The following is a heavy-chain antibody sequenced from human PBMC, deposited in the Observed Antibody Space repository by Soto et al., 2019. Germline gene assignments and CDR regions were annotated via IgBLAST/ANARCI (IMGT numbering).Heavy chain of an antibody. V-gene: IGHV4-4*07. D-gene: IGHD3-9*01. Sequence: SETLSLTCTVSGGSISSYYWSWIRQPAGKGLEWIGRIYTSGSTNYNPSLKSRVTMSVDTSKNQFSLKLSSMTAADTAVYYCARDLYDILTGYYHGYYFDYWGQGTLVTVSS. CDR3: ARDLYDILTGYYHGYYFDY. J-gene: IGHJ4*02. CDR2: IYTSGST. CDR1: GGSISSYY.